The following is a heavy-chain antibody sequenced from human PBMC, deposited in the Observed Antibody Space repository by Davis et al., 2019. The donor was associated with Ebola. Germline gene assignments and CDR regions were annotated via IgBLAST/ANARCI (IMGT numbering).Heavy chain of an antibody. V-gene: IGHV4-39*01. J-gene: IGHJ4*02. D-gene: IGHD3-3*01. CDR3: ARRRFWSGYDY. CDR2: IYYSGST. CDR1: GGSISSSSYY. Sequence: SETLSLTCTVSGGSISSSSYYWGWIRQPPGKGLEWIGSIYYSGSTNYNPSLRSRVTISVDTSKNQFSLKLSSVTAADTAVYYCARRRFWSGYDYWGQGTLVTVSS.